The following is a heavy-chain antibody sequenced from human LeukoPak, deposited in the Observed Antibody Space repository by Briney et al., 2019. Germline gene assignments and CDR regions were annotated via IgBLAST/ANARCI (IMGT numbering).Heavy chain of an antibody. V-gene: IGHV3-23*01. D-gene: IGHD6-19*01. Sequence: GGSLRLSCAASGFTFSSYAMSWVRQAPGKGLEWVSAINGSGTSTAYADSVKGRFTISRDNSKNTLYLQMNSLRAEDTAVYYCALRYSSRYYFDFWGQGTLVTVSS. CDR1: GFTFSSYA. CDR3: ALRYSSRYYFDF. J-gene: IGHJ4*02. CDR2: INGSGTST.